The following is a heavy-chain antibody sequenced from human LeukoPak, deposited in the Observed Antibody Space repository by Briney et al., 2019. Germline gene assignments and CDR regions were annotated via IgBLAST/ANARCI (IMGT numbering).Heavy chain of an antibody. CDR1: GFTFNTYW. CDR2: VHREGTTT. J-gene: IGHJ4*02. Sequence: GGSLRLSCAASGFTFNTYWMHWVRQAPGKGLVWVARVHREGTTTAYVDSVKGRFTISRDNAKNTLYLQMTNLRAEDTAVYYCARDSDWILFDYWGRGTLVTVPS. D-gene: IGHD3/OR15-3a*01. CDR3: ARDSDWILFDY. V-gene: IGHV3-74*03.